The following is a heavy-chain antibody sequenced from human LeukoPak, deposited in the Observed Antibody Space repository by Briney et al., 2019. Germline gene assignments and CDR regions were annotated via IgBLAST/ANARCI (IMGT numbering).Heavy chain of an antibody. Sequence: SETLSLTCTVSGGSISSYYWSWIRQPPGKGLEWIGYIYYSGSTNYNPSLKSRVTISVDTSKNQFSLKLSSVTTADTAVYYCARSLYYDSSGPYGMDVWGQGTTVTVSS. V-gene: IGHV4-59*08. J-gene: IGHJ6*02. CDR1: GGSISSYY. CDR2: IYYSGST. CDR3: ARSLYYDSSGPYGMDV. D-gene: IGHD3-22*01.